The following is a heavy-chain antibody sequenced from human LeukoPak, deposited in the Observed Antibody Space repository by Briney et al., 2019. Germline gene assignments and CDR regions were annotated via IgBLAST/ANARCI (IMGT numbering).Heavy chain of an antibody. Sequence: ASVKVSCKASGYTFTSYAMNWVRQAPGQGLEWMGWINPNTGNPTYAQGFTGRFVFSSDTSVSTAYLQISGLKAEDIAVYYCGRAYQPLGGLSFPDQWGQGTLVTVSS. J-gene: IGHJ5*02. CDR2: INPNTGNP. CDR1: GYTFTSYA. V-gene: IGHV7-4-1*02. D-gene: IGHD3-16*02. CDR3: GRAYQPLGGLSFPDQ.